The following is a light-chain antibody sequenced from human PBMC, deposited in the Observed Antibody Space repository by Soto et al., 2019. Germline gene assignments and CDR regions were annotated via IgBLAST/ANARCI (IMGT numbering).Light chain of an antibody. CDR3: QQYKSSSHT. CDR2: KAS. J-gene: IGKJ2*01. V-gene: IGKV1-5*03. CDR1: QSISSW. Sequence: DIQMTQSPSTLSASVGDRVTITCLASQSISSWLAWYQQKPGEAPNLLIYKASSLESGVPSRFSGSGSGTEVTLTISSLQPDDFATYYCQQYKSSSHTFGQGTKLEI.